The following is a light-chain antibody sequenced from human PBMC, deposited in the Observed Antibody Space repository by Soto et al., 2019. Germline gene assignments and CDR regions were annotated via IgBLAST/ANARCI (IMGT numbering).Light chain of an antibody. J-gene: IGKJ5*01. CDR3: QQHNQWPIT. CDR1: QSVNSD. Sequence: EIVLTQSPGSLGLSPGEGGSLXCRATQSVNSDYSAWYQPKPGKAPTLLNYYISTRAHGSPARFSGSGSGTEFTRTINSLQSEDSAVYYGQQHNQWPITFGQGTRLEIK. V-gene: IGKV3D-15*01. CDR2: YIS.